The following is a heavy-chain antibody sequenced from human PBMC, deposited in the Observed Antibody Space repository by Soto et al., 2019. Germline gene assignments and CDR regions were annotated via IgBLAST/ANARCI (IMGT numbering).Heavy chain of an antibody. D-gene: IGHD3-10*01. CDR2: ISPKFGTS. Sequence: SVXVSFRACIDTFSFYSIFCWLRAPGRGIEWVGGISPKFGTSTNARKFEGRVTITADEWTNTVYMELTSLRSEDTAAYYCAKGEFDTKGWLETWGQGTPVNV. V-gene: IGHV1-69*01. CDR1: IDTFSFYS. J-gene: IGHJ4*02. CDR3: AKGEFDTKGWLET.